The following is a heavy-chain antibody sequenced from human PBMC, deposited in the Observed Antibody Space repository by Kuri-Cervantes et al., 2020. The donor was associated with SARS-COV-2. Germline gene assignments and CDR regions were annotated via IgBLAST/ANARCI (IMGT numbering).Heavy chain of an antibody. J-gene: IGHJ4*02. Sequence: GGSLRLSCTASGFTFGDYAMSWFRQAPGKGLEWEGFIRSKTDGGTTDYAAPVKGRFTISRDDSKNTLYLQMNSLKAEDTAVYYCTTDPNYDFWSGYPQFDYWGQGTLVTVSS. CDR2: IRSKTDGGTT. D-gene: IGHD3-3*01. V-gene: IGHV3-49*03. CDR3: TTDPNYDFWSGYPQFDY. CDR1: GFTFGDYA.